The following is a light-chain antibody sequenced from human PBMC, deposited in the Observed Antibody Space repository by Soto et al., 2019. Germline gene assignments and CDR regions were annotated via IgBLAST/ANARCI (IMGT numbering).Light chain of an antibody. Sequence: DIQLTQSPSTLSASVGDRVTITCRASQSISTWLAWYQQKPGKAPKPLIYSASDLESGVPSRFSVSGFGTEFTLPITSLQPDDFATYFCQQYYNYSTFGQGTKVDI. CDR1: QSISTW. V-gene: IGKV1-5*03. CDR2: SAS. CDR3: QQYYNYST. J-gene: IGKJ1*01.